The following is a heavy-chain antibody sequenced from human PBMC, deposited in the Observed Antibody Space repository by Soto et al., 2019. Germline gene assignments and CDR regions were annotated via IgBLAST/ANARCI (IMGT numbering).Heavy chain of an antibody. Sequence: QVRLVESGGGVVQPGRSLRLSCAASGFTFSSYAMHWVRQAPGKGLEWVAVIVYDGSNKYYADSVKGRFTISRDYSKNTLYLQMNSLRGDDTAVYYCARDRVTGTTLSYSYGMDVW. J-gene: IGHJ6*01. D-gene: IGHD1-1*01. V-gene: IGHV3-30-3*01. CDR1: GFTFSSYA. CDR3: ARDRVTGTTLSYSYGMDV. CDR2: IVYDGSNK.